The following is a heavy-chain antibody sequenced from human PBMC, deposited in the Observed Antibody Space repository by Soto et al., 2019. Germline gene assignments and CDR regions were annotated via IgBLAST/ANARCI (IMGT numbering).Heavy chain of an antibody. J-gene: IGHJ3*02. D-gene: IGHD3-22*01. CDR1: GFTFSSYA. CDR2: ISGSGGST. Sequence: GGSLRLSCAASGFTFSSYAMSWVRQAPGKGLEWVSAISGSGGSTYYADSVKGRFTISRDNSKNTLYLQMNSLRAEDTAVYYCAKDGGDYYDSSGYYHHDAFDIWGQGTMVTVSS. CDR3: AKDGGDYYDSSGYYHHDAFDI. V-gene: IGHV3-23*01.